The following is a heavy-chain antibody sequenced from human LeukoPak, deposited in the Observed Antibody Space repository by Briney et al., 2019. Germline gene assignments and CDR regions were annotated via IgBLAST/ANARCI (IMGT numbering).Heavy chain of an antibody. D-gene: IGHD6-13*01. J-gene: IGHJ5*02. CDR2: IYYSGST. Sequence: SETLSLTCTVSGGSISSYYWRWIRQPPGKGLEWIGYIYYSGSTNYNPSLKSRVTISVDTSKNQFSLKLNSVTAADTAVYYCASSSWYGWFDPWGQGTLVTVSS. V-gene: IGHV4-59*01. CDR3: ASSSWYGWFDP. CDR1: GGSISSYY.